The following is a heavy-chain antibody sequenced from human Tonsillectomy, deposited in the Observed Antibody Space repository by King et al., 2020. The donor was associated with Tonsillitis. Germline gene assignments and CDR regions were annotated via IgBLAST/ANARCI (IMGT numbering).Heavy chain of an antibody. J-gene: IGHJ4*02. CDR3: ASYYDSSGSSGFDY. CDR2: IKHDGSEK. D-gene: IGHD3-22*01. V-gene: IGHV3-7*01. Sequence: VQLVESGGGLVQPGGSLRLSCVASGFTFSTYWMSWVRQAPGKGLEWVANIKHDGSEKYYVDSVKGRFTISRDNAKNSLYLQMNSLRAEDTAVYYCASYYDSSGSSGFDYWGQGTLVTVSS. CDR1: GFTFSTYW.